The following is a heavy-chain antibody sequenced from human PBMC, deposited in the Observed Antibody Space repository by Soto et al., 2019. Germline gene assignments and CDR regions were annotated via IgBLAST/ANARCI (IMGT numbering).Heavy chain of an antibody. J-gene: IGHJ6*02. CDR1: GYSFHTCA. CDR3: AREYGMDV. Sequence: QVQLVQSGAEVKKPGASVNVSCKASGYSFHTCAISWVRQAPGQGLEWVGWISGYNGNTNYAQKFQGRVTLTTDTSTKTAFMELRSLTGDDTAVYYCAREYGMDVWGQGTTVTVSS. V-gene: IGHV1-18*01. CDR2: ISGYNGNT.